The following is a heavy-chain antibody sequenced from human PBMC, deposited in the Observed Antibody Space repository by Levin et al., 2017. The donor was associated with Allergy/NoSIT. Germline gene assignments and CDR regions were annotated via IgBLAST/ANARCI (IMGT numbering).Heavy chain of an antibody. CDR1: GGSFSDYY. CDR3: ARRVLRYFDWLSHNWFDP. V-gene: IGHV4-34*01. J-gene: IGHJ5*02. CDR2: INHNGNT. Sequence: PGGSLRLSCAVYGGSFSDYYWSWIRQPPGKGLEWIGDINHNGNTNSNPALKSRVTISVDTSKNQFSLKMRSVTAADTSVYYCARRVLRYFDWLSHNWFDPWGQGTLVTVSS. D-gene: IGHD3-9*01.